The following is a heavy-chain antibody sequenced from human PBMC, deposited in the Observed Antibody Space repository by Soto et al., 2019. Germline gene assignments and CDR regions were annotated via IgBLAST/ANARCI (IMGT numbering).Heavy chain of an antibody. D-gene: IGHD1-26*01. Sequence: GASVKVSCKASGGTFSSYTISWVRQAPGQGLEWMGRIIPILGIANYAQKFQGRVTITADKSTSTAYMELSSLRSEDTAVYYCARGTNSGSSMSFDYCGQGTLVAVYS. V-gene: IGHV1-69*02. CDR2: IIPILGIA. CDR1: GGTFSSYT. J-gene: IGHJ4*02. CDR3: ARGTNSGSSMSFDY.